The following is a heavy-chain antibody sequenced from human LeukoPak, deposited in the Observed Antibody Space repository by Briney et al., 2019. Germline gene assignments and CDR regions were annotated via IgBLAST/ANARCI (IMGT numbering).Heavy chain of an antibody. Sequence: GGSLRLSCAASGFTFDDYAMHWVRQAPGKGLEWVSGISWNSDTIGYADSVKGRFTISRDNAKNSLYLQMNSLRAEDTALYYCAKDRSTAVAGSIDYWGQGTLVTVSS. V-gene: IGHV3-9*01. D-gene: IGHD6-19*01. CDR2: ISWNSDTI. CDR1: GFTFDDYA. CDR3: AKDRSTAVAGSIDY. J-gene: IGHJ4*02.